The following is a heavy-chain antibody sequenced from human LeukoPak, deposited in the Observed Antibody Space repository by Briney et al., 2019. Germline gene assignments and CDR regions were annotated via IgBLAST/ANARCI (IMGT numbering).Heavy chain of an antibody. V-gene: IGHV3-21*01. CDR1: GFTFSSYA. Sequence: GGSLRLSCAASGFTFSSYAMSWVRQAPGKGLEWVSSISSSSTYISYADSMRGRFTISRDNAKNSLYLQMGSLRAEDTAVYYCARDSRTAAVDQLDYWGQGTLVTVSP. J-gene: IGHJ4*02. CDR2: ISSSSTYI. D-gene: IGHD6-13*01. CDR3: ARDSRTAAVDQLDY.